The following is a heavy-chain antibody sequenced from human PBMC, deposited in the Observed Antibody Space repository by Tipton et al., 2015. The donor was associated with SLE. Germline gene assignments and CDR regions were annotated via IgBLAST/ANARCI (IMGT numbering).Heavy chain of an antibody. CDR1: GGSISSDSYY. CDR3: ARAPYYYDSSGYAFDI. CDR2: IYYSGST. D-gene: IGHD3-22*01. V-gene: IGHV4-39*07. Sequence: TLSLTCTVSGGSISSDSYYWGWIRQPPGKGLEWIGSIYYSGSTYYNPSLKSRVTISVDTSKNQFSLKLSSVTAADTAVYYCARAPYYYDSSGYAFDIWGQGTMVTVSS. J-gene: IGHJ3*02.